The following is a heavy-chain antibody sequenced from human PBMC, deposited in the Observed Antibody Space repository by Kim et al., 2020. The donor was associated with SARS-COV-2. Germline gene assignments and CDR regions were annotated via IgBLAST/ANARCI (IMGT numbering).Heavy chain of an antibody. Sequence: NPSLQSRVTMSADISKNQFSLTLTSVTAADTAVYYCAAAGYTYSQSYFDYWGPGILVTVSS. J-gene: IGHJ4*02. V-gene: IGHV4-4*07. CDR3: AAAGYTYSQSYFDY. D-gene: IGHD5-18*01.